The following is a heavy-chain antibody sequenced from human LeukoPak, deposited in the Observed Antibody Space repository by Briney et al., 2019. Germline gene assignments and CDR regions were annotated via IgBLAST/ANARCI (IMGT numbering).Heavy chain of an antibody. J-gene: IGHJ4*02. V-gene: IGHV3-23*01. Sequence: GGSLRLSCAASGFTFSSYAMSWVRQAPGKGLEWVSAISGSGGSTYYADSVKGRFTISRDNSKNTLYLQMNSLRAEDTAVYYCVGGLARMARASSPYYFDYWGQGTLVTVSS. CDR1: GFTFSSYA. D-gene: IGHD1-26*01. CDR2: ISGSGGST. CDR3: VGGLARMARASSPYYFDY.